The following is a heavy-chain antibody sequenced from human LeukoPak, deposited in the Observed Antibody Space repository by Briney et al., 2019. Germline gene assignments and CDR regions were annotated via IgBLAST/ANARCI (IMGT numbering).Heavy chain of an antibody. Sequence: GGSLRLSCAASGFTFVIHDMSWVRQVPGKGLEWVSEISPDGSTTHYLDSVKGRFIISRDNSENTLYLQMNSLRAEDTAVYYCAKDDSYGFYYYDSSGYPSWGQGTLVTVSS. CDR3: AKDDSYGFYYYDSSGYPS. V-gene: IGHV3-23*01. CDR2: ISPDGSTT. CDR1: GFTFVIHD. D-gene: IGHD3-22*01. J-gene: IGHJ4*02.